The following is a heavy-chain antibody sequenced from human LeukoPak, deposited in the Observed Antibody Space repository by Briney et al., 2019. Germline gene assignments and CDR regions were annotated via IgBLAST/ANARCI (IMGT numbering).Heavy chain of an antibody. D-gene: IGHD1-14*01. V-gene: IGHV3-21*06. Sequence: GGSLRLSCTASGLTFSTSGFNWVRQAPGKGLEGVASIGPTGSDRYHADSIKGRFTISRDNANNFLYLQMNSLRAEDTAVYYCATETNGRHYDYWGQGTLLTVSS. CDR3: ATETNGRHYDY. CDR2: IGPTGSDR. J-gene: IGHJ4*02. CDR1: GLTFSTSG.